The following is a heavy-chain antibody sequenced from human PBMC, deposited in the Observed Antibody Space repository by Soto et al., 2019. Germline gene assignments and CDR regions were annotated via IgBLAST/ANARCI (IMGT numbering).Heavy chain of an antibody. D-gene: IGHD6-13*01. J-gene: IGHJ4*02. CDR2: IHHSGNT. CDR3: ARADFAGNIDS. CDR1: GGSISSGGYS. Sequence: QLQLQESGSGLVKPSQTLSLTCAVSGGSISSGGYSWSWIRQPPGKGLEWIGYIHHSGNTYYNPSLKSRVTISVDRSKDQFSLKLSSVTAADTAVYYCARADFAGNIDSWGQGTLVTVSS. V-gene: IGHV4-30-2*01.